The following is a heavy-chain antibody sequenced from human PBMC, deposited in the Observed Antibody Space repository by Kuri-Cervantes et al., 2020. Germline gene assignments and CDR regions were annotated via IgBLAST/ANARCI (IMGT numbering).Heavy chain of an antibody. J-gene: IGHJ4*02. CDR2: ISGSGGST. D-gene: IGHD2-8*01. CDR3: ARGNGGALLDY. V-gene: IGHV3-23*01. Sequence: GESLKISCAASGFTFSSYAMSWVRQAPGKGLEWVSAISGSGGSTYYADSVKGRFTISRDNAKNTLYLQMNSLRAEDTAVYYCARGNGGALLDYWGQGTLVTVSS. CDR1: GFTFSSYA.